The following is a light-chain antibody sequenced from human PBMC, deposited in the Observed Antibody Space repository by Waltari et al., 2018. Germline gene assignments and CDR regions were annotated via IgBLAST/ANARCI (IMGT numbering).Light chain of an antibody. Sequence: QSALTQPASVSGSPGQSITISCTGTSSDVGGYKYVSWYQQHPGKAPKVIIYEVSNRPSGIPNRFSGSNSRSTASLTISGLQAEDESDYYCGSFTATSTYVFGAGTRVTVL. CDR3: GSFTATSTYV. J-gene: IGLJ1*01. CDR1: SSDVGGYKY. CDR2: EVS. V-gene: IGLV2-14*01.